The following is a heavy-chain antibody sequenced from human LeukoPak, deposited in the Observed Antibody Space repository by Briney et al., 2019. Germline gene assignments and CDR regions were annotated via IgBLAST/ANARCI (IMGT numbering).Heavy chain of an antibody. D-gene: IGHD6-19*01. CDR3: ARDLSGWSPFDY. J-gene: IGHJ4*02. CDR1: GFSFNKHG. V-gene: IGHV3-33*01. CDR2: IWYDGSNK. Sequence: QPGRSLRLSCAASGFSFNKHGMHWVRLAPGTGLEWVAIIWYDGSNKNYADSVKGRFSISRDNSRNTLYLQMNNLRDDDTAIYYCARDLSGWSPFDYWGQGTLVTVSS.